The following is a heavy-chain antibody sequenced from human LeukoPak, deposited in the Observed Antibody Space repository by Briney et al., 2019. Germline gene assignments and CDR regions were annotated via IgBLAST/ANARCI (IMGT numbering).Heavy chain of an antibody. Sequence: GGSLRLSCAASGFTFSDYYMSWIRQAPGKGLEWVSYISSSSSYTNYADSVKGRFTTSRDNAKNSLYLQMNSLRAEDTAVYYCARDLEYYYGSGSYFDYYYYGMDVWGQGTTVTVSS. CDR3: ARDLEYYYGSGSYFDYYYYGMDV. CDR2: ISSSSSYT. V-gene: IGHV3-11*05. D-gene: IGHD3-10*01. CDR1: GFTFSDYY. J-gene: IGHJ6*02.